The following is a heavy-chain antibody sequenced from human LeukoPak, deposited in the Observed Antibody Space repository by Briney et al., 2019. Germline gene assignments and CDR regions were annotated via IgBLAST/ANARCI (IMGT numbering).Heavy chain of an antibody. CDR2: IDHYGST. CDR3: ASLNWNDENYYYGMDV. V-gene: IGHV4-34*01. D-gene: IGHD1-1*01. Sequence: PSETLSLTCAVYGGSFNSYYWTWIRQPPGKGLEWIGEIDHYGSTNYNPSLKSRVTISLETSRNQFSLKLSSVTAADTAVYYCASLNWNDENYYYGMDVWGQGTTVTVSS. CDR1: GGSFNSYY. J-gene: IGHJ6*02.